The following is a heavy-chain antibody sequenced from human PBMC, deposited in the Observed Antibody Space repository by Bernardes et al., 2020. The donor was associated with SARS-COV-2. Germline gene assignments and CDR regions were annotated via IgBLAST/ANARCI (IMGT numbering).Heavy chain of an antibody. D-gene: IGHD3-22*01. V-gene: IGHV3-74*01. CDR2: INSDGSST. J-gene: IGHJ4*02. CDR3: TRSSGYIDY. CDR1: GFTFSNYW. Sequence: WGSLRLSCAASGFTFSNYWMHWVRQSPGKGLVWVSHINSDGSSTNYADYVKGRFTISRDNAKNTLYLQMNSLRAEDTAVYYGTRSSGYIDYWGQGTLVTVSS.